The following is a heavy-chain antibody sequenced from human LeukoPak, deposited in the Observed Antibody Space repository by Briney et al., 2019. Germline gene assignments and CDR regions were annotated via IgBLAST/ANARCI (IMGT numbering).Heavy chain of an antibody. V-gene: IGHV3-30*02. J-gene: IGHJ3*02. CDR3: ARDLDKWELRFGAFDI. D-gene: IGHD1-26*01. Sequence: GGSLRLSCAASGFTFSSYGMHWVRQAPGKGLEWVAFIRYDGSNKYYADSVKGRFTISRDNSKNTLYLQMNSLRAEDAAVYYCARDLDKWELRFGAFDIWGQGTMVTVSS. CDR1: GFTFSSYG. CDR2: IRYDGSNK.